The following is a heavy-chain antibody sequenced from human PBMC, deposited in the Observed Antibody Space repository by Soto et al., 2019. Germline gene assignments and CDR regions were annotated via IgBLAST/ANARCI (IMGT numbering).Heavy chain of an antibody. D-gene: IGHD6-13*01. Sequence: GGSLRLSCAASGFTLSSYSMNWVRQAPGKGLEWVSSISSSSTYIYYADSVKGRFTISRDNAKNSVYLQMNSLRAEDTAVYYCAKSQGSSSWYLNYYFDYWGQGTLVTVSS. CDR3: AKSQGSSSWYLNYYFDY. J-gene: IGHJ4*02. CDR1: GFTLSSYS. V-gene: IGHV3-21*04. CDR2: ISSSSTYI.